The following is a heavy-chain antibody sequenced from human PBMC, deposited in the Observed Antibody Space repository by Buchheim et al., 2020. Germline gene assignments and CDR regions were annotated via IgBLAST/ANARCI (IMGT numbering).Heavy chain of an antibody. Sequence: QVQLQQWGAGLLKPSETLSLTCAVYGGSFSGYYWSWIRQPPGKGLEWIGEINHSGSTNYNPSLKSRVTTSVDTSKNQFSLKLSSVTAADTAVYYCARGRIGQWLDGAHFDYWGQGTL. J-gene: IGHJ4*02. CDR2: INHSGST. CDR1: GGSFSGYY. V-gene: IGHV4-34*01. CDR3: ARGRIGQWLDGAHFDY. D-gene: IGHD6-19*01.